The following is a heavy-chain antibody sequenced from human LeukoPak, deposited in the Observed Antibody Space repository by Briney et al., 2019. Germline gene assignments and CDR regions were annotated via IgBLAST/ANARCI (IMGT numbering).Heavy chain of an antibody. CDR2: ISYDGSNK. Sequence: GGSLRLSCAASGFTFSSYAMHWVRQAPGKGLEWVAVISYDGSNKYYAGSVKGRFTISRDNAKNSLYLQMNSLRAEDTAVYYCARDPAPRVVVVPAAISTWGQGTLVTVSS. CDR1: GFTFSSYA. CDR3: ARDPAPRVVVVPAAIST. D-gene: IGHD2-2*01. J-gene: IGHJ4*02. V-gene: IGHV3-30-3*01.